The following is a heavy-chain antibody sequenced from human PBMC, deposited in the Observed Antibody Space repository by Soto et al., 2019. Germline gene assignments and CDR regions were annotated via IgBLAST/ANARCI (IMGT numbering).Heavy chain of an antibody. Sequence: GGSLRLSCAASGFTFSSYAMSWVRQAPGKGLEWVSAISGSGGSTYYADSVKGRFTISRDNSKNTLYRQMNSQGAEDTAVYYCAKSSRSDEIVVVPATVYYYYYYGMDVWGQGTTVTVSS. D-gene: IGHD2-2*01. V-gene: IGHV3-23*01. CDR2: ISGSGGST. CDR1: GFTFSSYA. J-gene: IGHJ6*02. CDR3: AKSSRSDEIVVVPATVYYYYYYGMDV.